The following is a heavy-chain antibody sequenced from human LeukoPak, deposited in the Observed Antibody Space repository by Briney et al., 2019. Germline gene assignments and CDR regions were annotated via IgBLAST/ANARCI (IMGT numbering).Heavy chain of an antibody. Sequence: GASVKVSCKASGYTFTSNYMHWVRQAPGQGLEWMGMIYPRDGSTSYAQKFQGRVTVTRDTSTSTVHMELSSLRSEDTAVYYCARDSGCSGGSCHQRDYYYGMDVWGQGTTVTVSS. D-gene: IGHD2-15*01. CDR3: ARDSGCSGGSCHQRDYYYGMDV. J-gene: IGHJ6*02. CDR1: GYTFTSNY. V-gene: IGHV1-46*01. CDR2: IYPRDGST.